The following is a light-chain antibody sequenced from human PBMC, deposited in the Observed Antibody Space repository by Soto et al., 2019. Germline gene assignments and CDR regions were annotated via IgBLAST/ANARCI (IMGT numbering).Light chain of an antibody. CDR2: KAS. Sequence: DIQMTQSPSTLSASVGDRVTITCRASQSISSWLAWYQQKPGKAPKLLIYKASSLESGVPSRFSGSGSGTEFTLTISSLQPDDFATYYCQPYYTFLTFGQGTKVEIK. CDR1: QSISSW. CDR3: QPYYTFLT. V-gene: IGKV1-5*03. J-gene: IGKJ1*01.